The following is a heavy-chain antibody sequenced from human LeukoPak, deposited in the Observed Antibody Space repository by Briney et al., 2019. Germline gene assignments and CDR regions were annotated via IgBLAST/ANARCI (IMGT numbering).Heavy chain of an antibody. D-gene: IGHD6-19*01. J-gene: IGHJ3*02. CDR3: ARRAGPGTQEWLVNDAFDI. CDR2: IDYSGST. CDR1: GGSISSYY. Sequence: SDTLSLTCTVSGGSISSYYWSWIRQPPGKGLEWIGYIDYSGSTNYNPSLKGRVTISVDTSKNQFSLKLSSLTAADTAVYYCARRAGPGTQEWLVNDAFDIWGQGTMVTVSS. V-gene: IGHV4-59*07.